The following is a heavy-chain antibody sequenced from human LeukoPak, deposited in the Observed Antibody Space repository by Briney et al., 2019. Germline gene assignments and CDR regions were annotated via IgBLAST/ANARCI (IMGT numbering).Heavy chain of an antibody. D-gene: IGHD4-17*01. Sequence: GGSLRLSCAASGFTFSSYSMNGVRQAPGKGLEWVSSISSSSSYIYYADSLKGRFTSSRDNAKNSLYLQMNSLRAEDTAVYYCAILSQWYPLPIYHYGDQDAFDIWGQGTMVTVSS. CDR2: ISSSSSYI. CDR1: GFTFSSYS. V-gene: IGHV3-21*01. J-gene: IGHJ3*02. CDR3: AILSQWYPLPIYHYGDQDAFDI.